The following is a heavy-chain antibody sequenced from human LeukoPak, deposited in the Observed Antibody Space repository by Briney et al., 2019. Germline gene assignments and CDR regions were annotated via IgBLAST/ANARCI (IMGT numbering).Heavy chain of an antibody. CDR3: ARGIRDTPEYYTDV. CDR2: INHSGST. CDR1: GGSFSGYY. V-gene: IGHV4-34*01. Sequence: SETLSLTCAVYGGSFSGYYWSWIRQPPGKGLEWIGEINHSGSTNYSPSLKSRVTISVDTSKNQFSLKLSSVTAADTAVYYCARGIRDTPEYYTDVWGKGTTVTVSS. J-gene: IGHJ6*03. D-gene: IGHD3-10*01.